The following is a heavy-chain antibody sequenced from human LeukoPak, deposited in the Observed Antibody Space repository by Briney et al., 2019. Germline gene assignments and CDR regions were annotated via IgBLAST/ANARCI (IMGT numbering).Heavy chain of an antibody. CDR2: ISYNGIA. CDR3: ARESDVGAAFFDY. D-gene: IGHD1-26*01. Sequence: SETLSLTCTVSGGSLSSSSNYWGWIRQPPGKGLEWIGTISYNGIAYYRLSLKSRVSISVDTSKSQFYLRLNSVTAADTAVYYCARESDVGAAFFDYWGQGTLVTVSS. CDR1: GGSLSSSSNY. V-gene: IGHV4-39*07. J-gene: IGHJ4*02.